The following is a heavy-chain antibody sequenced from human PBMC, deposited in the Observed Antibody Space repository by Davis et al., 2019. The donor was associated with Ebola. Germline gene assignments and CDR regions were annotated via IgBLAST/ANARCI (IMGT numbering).Heavy chain of an antibody. CDR1: GFTFSCSA. J-gene: IGHJ6*04. V-gene: IGHV3-73*01. CDR2: IRSKANSYAT. CDR3: AKGDRMDV. Sequence: GESLKISCAASGFTFSCSAMHWVRQASGKGLEWVGRIRSKANSYATAYAASVKGRFTISRDDSKNTAYLQMNSLRAEDTAVYYCAKGDRMDVWGKGTTVTVSS.